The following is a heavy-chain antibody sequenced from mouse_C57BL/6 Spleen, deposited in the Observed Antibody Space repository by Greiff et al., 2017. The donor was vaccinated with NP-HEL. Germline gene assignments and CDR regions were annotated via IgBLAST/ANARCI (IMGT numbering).Heavy chain of an antibody. J-gene: IGHJ1*03. CDR3: ARYDYGSSYVWYFDV. Sequence: EVKLVESGGGLVQPGGSLSLSCAASGFTFTDYYMSWVRQPPGKALEWLGFIRNKANGYTTEYSASVKGRFTISRDNSQSILYLQMNALRAEDSATYYCARYDYGSSYVWYFDVWGTGTTVTVSS. CDR1: GFTFTDYY. CDR2: IRNKANGYTT. V-gene: IGHV7-3*01. D-gene: IGHD1-1*01.